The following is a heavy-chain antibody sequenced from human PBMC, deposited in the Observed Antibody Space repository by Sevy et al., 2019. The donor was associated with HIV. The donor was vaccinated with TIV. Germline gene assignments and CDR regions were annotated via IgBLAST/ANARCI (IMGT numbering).Heavy chain of an antibody. CDR3: ARLNGFEPYSYYALDV. J-gene: IGHJ6*02. CDR2: IYPGDPAP. D-gene: IGHD5-12*01. CDR1: GYNFTHYW. Sequence: GESLKISCEGSGYNFTHYWIAWVRQIPGKGLEWMGIIYPGDPAPTYSPSFQGRVTISADKSINIAYLQWSRLRASDTAIYYCARLNGFEPYSYYALDVWGQWTTVTVSS. V-gene: IGHV5-51*01.